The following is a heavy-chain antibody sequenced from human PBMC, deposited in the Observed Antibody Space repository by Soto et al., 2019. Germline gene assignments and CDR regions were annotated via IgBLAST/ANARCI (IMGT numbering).Heavy chain of an antibody. V-gene: IGHV3-15*01. D-gene: IGHD2-21*01. CDR3: PTDGAFVVRPTFDT. J-gene: IGHJ4*02. CDR2: IKSKSDGGTI. Sequence: EVQLVESGGGLVKPGGCLRLSCAASGFTFSKAYMSWVRQAPGKGLGWVGRIKSKSDGGTIDYAAPVKGRFTNSRDDSENTLFLQMKGLKVDDAAVYFWPTDGAFVVRPTFDTWGEGPLVSVSS. CDR1: GFTFSKAY.